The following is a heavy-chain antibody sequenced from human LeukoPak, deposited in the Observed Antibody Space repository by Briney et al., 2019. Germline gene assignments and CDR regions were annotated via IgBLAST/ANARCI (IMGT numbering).Heavy chain of an antibody. CDR3: ARVSAVAGTRFDP. D-gene: IGHD6-19*01. CDR2: IYSGGST. J-gene: IGHJ5*02. Sequence: GGSLRLSCAASGFTVSSNYMSWVRQAPGKGLEWVSVIYSGGSTYYADSVKGRFTISRDNSKNTLYLQMNSLRAEDTAVYYCARVSAVAGTRFDPWGQGTLVTVSS. CDR1: GFTVSSNY. V-gene: IGHV3-66*01.